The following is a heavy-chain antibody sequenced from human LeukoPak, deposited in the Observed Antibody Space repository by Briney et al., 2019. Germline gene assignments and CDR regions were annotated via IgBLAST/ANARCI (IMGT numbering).Heavy chain of an antibody. CDR1: GFTFSSYD. D-gene: IGHD3-16*01. V-gene: IGHV3-23*01. CDR2: ISDRSGST. J-gene: IGHJ4*02. CDR3: ARVRAYVWWLRLVFDY. Sequence: GGSLSLSCTASGFTFSSYDMSGGLQDPGGGLEWGSAISDRSGSTYYTDSLKSRVTISIDKSKNPFSLQMSSVTAADTAVYYCARVRAYVWWLRLVFDYWGQGTLVTVSS.